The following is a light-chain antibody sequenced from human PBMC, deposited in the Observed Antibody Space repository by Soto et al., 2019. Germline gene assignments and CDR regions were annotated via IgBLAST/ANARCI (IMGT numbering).Light chain of an antibody. CDR2: EVS. CDR1: NSDVGGYNY. V-gene: IGLV2-14*01. Sequence: QSALTQPASVSGSPGQSITISCTGTNSDVGGYNYVSWYQQRPGKAPKLIISEVSARPSGVSNRFSGSKSGNTASLTISGLQAEDAADYFCSSYTSRSTLVFGVGTKRTVL. J-gene: IGLJ3*02. CDR3: SSYTSRSTLV.